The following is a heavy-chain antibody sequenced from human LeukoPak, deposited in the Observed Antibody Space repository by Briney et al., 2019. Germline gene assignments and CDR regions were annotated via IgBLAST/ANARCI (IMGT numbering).Heavy chain of an antibody. CDR2: IWYDGSNK. J-gene: IGHJ4*02. D-gene: IGHD1-26*01. Sequence: GGSLRLSCAASGFTFTDYWMSWVRQAPGKGLEWVAIIWYDGSNKYYADSVKGRFTISRDNSKNTLYLQMNSLRADDTAVYYCARDREWEVFDYWGQGTLVTVSS. CDR3: ARDREWEVFDY. CDR1: GFTFTDYW. V-gene: IGHV3-33*08.